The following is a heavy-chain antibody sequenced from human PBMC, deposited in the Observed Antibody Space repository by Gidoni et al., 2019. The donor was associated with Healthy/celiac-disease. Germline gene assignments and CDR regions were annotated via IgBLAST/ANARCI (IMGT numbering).Heavy chain of an antibody. J-gene: IGHJ6*02. CDR3: ASRKEMATITGGYYYYGMDA. V-gene: IGHV1-69*17. CDR1: GGTFSSYA. Sequence: QVQLVQSGAEVKKPGSSVKVSCKASGGTFSSYAISWVRQAPGQGLEWMGGIIPIFGIANYAQKFQGRVTITADKSTSTAYMELSSLRSEDTAVYYCASRKEMATITGGYYYYGMDAWGQGTTVTVSS. D-gene: IGHD5-12*01. CDR2: IIPIFGIA.